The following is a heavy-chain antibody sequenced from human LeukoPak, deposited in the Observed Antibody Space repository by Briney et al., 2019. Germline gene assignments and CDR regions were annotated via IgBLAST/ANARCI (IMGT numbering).Heavy chain of an antibody. V-gene: IGHV3-66*02. CDR3: ARAFVTAAGFFDT. CDR1: GFTVSSSY. CDR2: IYSGGDT. Sequence: GGSLRLSCAASGFTVSSSYMSWVRQAPGKGLEWVSVIYSGGDTHYAGSVKGPFTISRDNSVNTLYLQMNSLRTEDTAVYYCARAFVTAAGFFDTWGQGTLVTVSS. J-gene: IGHJ4*02. D-gene: IGHD6-13*01.